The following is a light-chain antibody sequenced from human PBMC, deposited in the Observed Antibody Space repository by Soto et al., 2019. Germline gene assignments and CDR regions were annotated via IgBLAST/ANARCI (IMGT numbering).Light chain of an antibody. Sequence: DIQMTQSPSSLSASVGDRVTITCRASRIIDTYVDWYQQKPGKAPDLLIYLASTLQVGVPSRFNGSGSGTDFTLTISGLQPEDFATYYCKHSYNTPITFGQGTRLDIK. CDR1: RIIDTY. J-gene: IGKJ5*01. V-gene: IGKV1-39*01. CDR2: LAS. CDR3: KHSYNTPIT.